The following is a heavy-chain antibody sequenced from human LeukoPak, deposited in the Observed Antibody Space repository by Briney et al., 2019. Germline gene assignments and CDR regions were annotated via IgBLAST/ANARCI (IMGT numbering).Heavy chain of an antibody. CDR2: MFYSGGT. CDR1: GGAISSGGYY. J-gene: IGHJ4*02. V-gene: IGHV4-31*03. Sequence: SETLSLTCTVSGGAISSGGYYWSWIRQHPEKGPEWIGHMFYSGGTYYNPSLKSRVSMSVDTSQNHFSLKLTSVTAADTAVYYCARGDPLRYWGQGIRVTVSS. CDR3: ARGDPLRY. D-gene: IGHD3-16*02.